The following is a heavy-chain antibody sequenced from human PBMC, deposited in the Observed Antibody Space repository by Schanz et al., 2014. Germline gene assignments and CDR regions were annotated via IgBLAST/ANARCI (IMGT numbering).Heavy chain of an antibody. CDR2: MNPDSGNT. J-gene: IGHJ3*02. V-gene: IGHV1-8*01. CDR1: GYTFTSYD. CDR3: ARGGGPEDVFDI. Sequence: VQLVQSGAEVKRPGASVRVSCKASGYTFTSYDFNWVRQAPGQGLEWMGWMNPDSGNTGYAQKFQGRVTMTRNTSISTAYMELSSLRSEDTAVYYCARGGGPEDVFDIWGQGTIXTVSS.